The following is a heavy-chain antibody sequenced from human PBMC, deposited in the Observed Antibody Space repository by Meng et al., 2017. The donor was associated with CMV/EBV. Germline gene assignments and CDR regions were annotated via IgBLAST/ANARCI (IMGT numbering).Heavy chain of an antibody. D-gene: IGHD2-2*01. Sequence: GSLSLTCTVSGGSIRSKSYYWGWIRQPPGKGLEWIGSIYYSGSTYYNPSLKSRVTISVDTSQNQFSLKLSSVTAAHTAMYYCARQVDCSSASCYGWDWGQGTLVTVSS. CDR3: ARQVDCSSASCYGWD. CDR2: IYYSGST. V-gene: IGHV4-39*01. J-gene: IGHJ1*01. CDR1: GGSIRSKSYY.